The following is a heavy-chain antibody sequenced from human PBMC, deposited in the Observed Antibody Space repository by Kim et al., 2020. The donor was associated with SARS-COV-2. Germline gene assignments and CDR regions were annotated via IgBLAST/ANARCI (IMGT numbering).Heavy chain of an antibody. CDR3: ATYNSVYYYN. Sequence: GNTNYTPARKSRVTMSVDTSNNQFSLNLTSVTAADTAVYYCATYNSVYYYNWGQGTLVTVSS. CDR2: GNT. J-gene: IGHJ4*02. V-gene: IGHV4-59*10. D-gene: IGHD3-22*01.